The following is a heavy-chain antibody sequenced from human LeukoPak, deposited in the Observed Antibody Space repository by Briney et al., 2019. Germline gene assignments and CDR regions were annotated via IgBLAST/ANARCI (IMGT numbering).Heavy chain of an antibody. J-gene: IGHJ4*02. CDR3: AKEYSSSWYLQYYFDY. CDR1: GFTFSSYG. CDR2: IRYDGSNK. Sequence: GGSLRLSCAASGFTFSSYGMHWVRQAPGKGLEWVAFIRYDGSNKYYADSVKGRFTISRDNSKNTLYLQMNSLRAEDTAVYYCAKEYSSSWYLQYYFDYWGQGTLVTVSS. V-gene: IGHV3-30*02. D-gene: IGHD6-13*01.